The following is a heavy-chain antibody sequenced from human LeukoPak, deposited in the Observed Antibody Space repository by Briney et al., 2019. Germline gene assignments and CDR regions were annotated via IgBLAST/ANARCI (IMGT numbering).Heavy chain of an antibody. CDR2: MNPNSGNT. V-gene: IGHV1-8*01. D-gene: IGHD6-13*01. CDR1: GYTFTSYD. J-gene: IGHJ4*02. CDR3: ARGIAAAGTPLEFDY. Sequence: ASVKVSCKASGYTFTSYDINWVRQATGQGLEWMGWMNPNSGNTGYAQKFQGRVTMTRNNSISTAYMELSSLRSEDTAVYYCARGIAAAGTPLEFDYWGQGTLVTVSS.